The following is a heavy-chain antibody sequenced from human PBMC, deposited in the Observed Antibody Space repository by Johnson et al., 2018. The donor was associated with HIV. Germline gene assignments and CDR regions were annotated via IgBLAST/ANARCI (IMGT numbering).Heavy chain of an antibody. CDR1: GFTVSSNY. CDR2: IYSGGST. Sequence: VQLVESGGGLIQPGGSLRLSCAASGFTVSSNYMSWVRQAPGKGLEWVSVIYSGGSTYYADSVKGRLTISRDNSKNTLYLQMNSLRAEDTAVYYGAKHSSGYRDAVDIWGKGTMVTVSA. V-gene: IGHV3-53*01. J-gene: IGHJ3*02. D-gene: IGHD3-22*01. CDR3: AKHSSGYRDAVDI.